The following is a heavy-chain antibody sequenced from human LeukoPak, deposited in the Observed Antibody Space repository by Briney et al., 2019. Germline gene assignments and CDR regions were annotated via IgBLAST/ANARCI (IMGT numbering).Heavy chain of an antibody. D-gene: IGHD3-9*01. CDR1: RFTFSNYR. CDR2: IKQDGSEK. V-gene: IGHV3-7*03. CDR3: AKGKLRYFDWLSGCFDY. Sequence: QAGGSLRLSCAASRFTFSNYRMSWVRQAPGKGLEWVAKIKQDGSEKYYVDSVKGRFTISRDNAKNSLYLQMNNLRADDTAVYYCAKGKLRYFDWLSGCFDYWGQGTLVTVSS. J-gene: IGHJ4*02.